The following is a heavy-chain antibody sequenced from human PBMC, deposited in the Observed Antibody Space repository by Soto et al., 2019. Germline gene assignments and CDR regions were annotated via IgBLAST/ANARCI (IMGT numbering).Heavy chain of an antibody. CDR2: INHSGSS. Sequence: PSETLSLTCAFYGGSFSGYYWSWIRQPPGKGLEWIGEINHSGSSNYNPSLKSRVTISVDTSKNQFSLKLSSVTAADTAVYYCARGGIIMVRGRHWFDPWGQGTLVTVSS. J-gene: IGHJ5*02. CDR3: ARGGIIMVRGRHWFDP. D-gene: IGHD3-10*01. CDR1: GGSFSGYY. V-gene: IGHV4-34*01.